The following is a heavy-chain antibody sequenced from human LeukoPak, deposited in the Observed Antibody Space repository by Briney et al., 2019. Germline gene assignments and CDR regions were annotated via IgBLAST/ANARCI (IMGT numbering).Heavy chain of an antibody. J-gene: IGHJ4*02. CDR2: IDWDDDK. CDR3: ARTQLSSEGYYDSSGYYYFDY. Sequence: SGPTLVNPTQTLTLTCTFSGFSLSTSGMCVSWIRQPPGKALEWLARIDWDDDKYYSTSLKTRLTISKDTSKNQVVLTMTNMDPVDTATYYCARTQLSSEGYYDSSGYYYFDYWGQGTLVTVSS. V-gene: IGHV2-70*11. CDR1: GFSLSTSGMC. D-gene: IGHD3-22*01.